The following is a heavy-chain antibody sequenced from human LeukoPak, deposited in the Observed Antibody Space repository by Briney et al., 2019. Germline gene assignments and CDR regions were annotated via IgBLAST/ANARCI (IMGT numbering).Heavy chain of an antibody. CDR2: ISGSGGST. Sequence: GGSLRLSCAASGFTFSSYAMSWVRQAPGKGLKWVSAISGSGGSTYYADSVKGRFTISRDNSKNTLYLQMNSLRAEDTAVYYCAKGPYDSSGYGFDYWGQGTLVTVSS. V-gene: IGHV3-23*01. CDR3: AKGPYDSSGYGFDY. D-gene: IGHD3-22*01. J-gene: IGHJ4*02. CDR1: GFTFSSYA.